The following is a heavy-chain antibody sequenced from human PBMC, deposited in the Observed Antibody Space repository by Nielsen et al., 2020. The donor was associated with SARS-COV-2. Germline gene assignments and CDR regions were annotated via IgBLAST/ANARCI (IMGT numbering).Heavy chain of an antibody. J-gene: IGHJ4*02. CDR3: ARAGNDYVWGSYRYFPDY. D-gene: IGHD3-16*02. CDR1: GFTFSSYW. Sequence: GESLKISCAASGFTFSSYWMHWVRQAPGKGLVWVSRINSDGSSTSYADSVKGRFTISRDNAKNTLYLQMNSLRAEDTAVYYCARAGNDYVWGSYRYFPDYWGQGTLVTVSS. CDR2: INSDGSST. V-gene: IGHV3-74*01.